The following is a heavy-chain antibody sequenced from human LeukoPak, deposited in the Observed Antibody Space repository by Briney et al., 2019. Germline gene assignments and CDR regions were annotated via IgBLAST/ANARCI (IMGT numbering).Heavy chain of an antibody. CDR1: GGSISSGDYY. J-gene: IGHJ4*02. CDR2: IYYSGST. D-gene: IGHD4-17*01. Sequence: PSQTLFLTCTVSGGSISSGDYYWSWIRQPPGKGQEWIGYIYYSGSTYYNPSLKSRVTISVDTSKNQFSLKLSSVTAADTAVYYCARDLSGDRLPGYWGQGTLVTVSS. CDR3: ARDLSGDRLPGY. V-gene: IGHV4-30-4*01.